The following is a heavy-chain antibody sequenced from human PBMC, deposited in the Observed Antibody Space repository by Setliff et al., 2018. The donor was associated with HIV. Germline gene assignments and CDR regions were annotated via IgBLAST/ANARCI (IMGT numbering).Heavy chain of an antibody. V-gene: IGHV3-48*03. D-gene: IGHD2-21*01. CDR1: GFSLSTYE. CDR2: MATKGLII. CDR3: ARLIETAYDGFDV. J-gene: IGHJ3*01. Sequence: PGGALSLSCEVFGFSLSTYEMNWVREAPGKGLEWVSDMATKGLIISYADSVKGRFTVARDNAKNSLYLQMNSLRVADTAVYYCARLIETAYDGFDVWGQGTMVTVSS.